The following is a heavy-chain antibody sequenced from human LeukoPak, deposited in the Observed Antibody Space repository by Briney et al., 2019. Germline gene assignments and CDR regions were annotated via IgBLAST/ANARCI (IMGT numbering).Heavy chain of an antibody. D-gene: IGHD6-13*01. CDR2: INPSGGST. CDR3: ARDSIAGRYSSSWSRAYYYMDV. V-gene: IGHV1-46*01. J-gene: IGHJ6*03. Sequence: GASVKVSCKASGYTFTSYYMHWVRQAPGQGLEWMGIINPSGGSTSYAQKFQGRVTMTRDMSTSTVYMELSSLRSEDTAVYYCARDSIAGRYSSSWSRAYYYMDVWGKGTTVTVSS. CDR1: GYTFTSYY.